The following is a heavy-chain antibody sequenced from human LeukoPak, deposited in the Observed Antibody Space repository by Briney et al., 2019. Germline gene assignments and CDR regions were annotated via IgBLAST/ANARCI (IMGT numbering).Heavy chain of an antibody. V-gene: IGHV4-4*07. Sequence: PSETLSLTCTVSGGSISSYYWSWIRQPAGKGLEWIGRIYTSGSTNYNPSLKSRVTISVDTSKNQFSLKLSSVTAADTAVYYCARGGVLWFGEFRSFDYWGQGTLVTVSS. CDR1: GGSISSYY. CDR2: IYTSGST. J-gene: IGHJ4*02. D-gene: IGHD3-10*01. CDR3: ARGGVLWFGEFRSFDY.